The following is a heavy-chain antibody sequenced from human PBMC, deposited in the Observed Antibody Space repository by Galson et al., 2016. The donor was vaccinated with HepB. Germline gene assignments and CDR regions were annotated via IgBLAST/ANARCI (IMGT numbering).Heavy chain of an antibody. D-gene: IGHD4-11*01. V-gene: IGHV3-30*18. CDR3: AKGKGADYRNQYFYYYGMDV. CDR1: GLTPSSYG. Sequence: SLRLSSAASGLTPSSYGMHCVRRAPGKRLPRVALISSDSSHKYCADSLKTRFPTSRDHPKSTLYLHMNSPRPDDTAMYYRAKGKGADYRNQYFYYYGMDVWGHGTTVTVSS. J-gene: IGHJ6*02. CDR2: ISSDSSHK.